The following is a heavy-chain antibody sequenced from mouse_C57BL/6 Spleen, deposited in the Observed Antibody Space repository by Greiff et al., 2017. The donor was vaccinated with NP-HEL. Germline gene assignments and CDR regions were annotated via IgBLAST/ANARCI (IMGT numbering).Heavy chain of an antibody. CDR3: ARRYYGSSYLYYAMDY. V-gene: IGHV5-17*01. Sequence: EVKLMESGGGLVKPGGSLKLSCAASGFTFSDYGMHWVRQAPEKGLEWVAYISSGSSTIYYADTVKGRFTISRDNAKNTLFLQMTSLRSEDTAMYYCARRYYGSSYLYYAMDYWGQGTSVTVSS. CDR2: ISSGSSTI. CDR1: GFTFSDYG. D-gene: IGHD1-1*01. J-gene: IGHJ4*01.